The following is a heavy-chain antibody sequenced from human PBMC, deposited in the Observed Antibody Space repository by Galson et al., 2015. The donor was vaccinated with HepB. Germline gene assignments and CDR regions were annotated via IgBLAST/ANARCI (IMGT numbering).Heavy chain of an antibody. CDR2: ISGSGGST. CDR1: GFTFSSYA. V-gene: IGHV3-23*01. D-gene: IGHD3-3*01. CDR3: AKDPWTITIFGVGGDY. Sequence: SLRLSCAASGFTFSSYAMSWVRQAPGKGLEWVSAISGSGGSTYYADSVKGRFTISRDNSKNTLYLQMNSLRAEDTAVYYCAKDPWTITIFGVGGDYWGQGTLVTVSS. J-gene: IGHJ4*02.